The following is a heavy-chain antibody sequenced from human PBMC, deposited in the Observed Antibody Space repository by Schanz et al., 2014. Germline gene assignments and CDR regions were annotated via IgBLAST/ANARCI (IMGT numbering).Heavy chain of an antibody. V-gene: IGHV1-69*02. Sequence: QVQLVQSGAEVKKPGSSVKVSCKASGGTFSTYTISWVRQAPGQGLEWMGRIIPILGIANYAQKFQGRVTMTADNSTFTAFMDVSSLRSDDTAVYYCARGGGPEDVFDIWGQGTILAVSS. CDR3: ARGGGPEDVFDI. J-gene: IGHJ3*02. CDR1: GGTFSTYT. CDR2: IIPILGIA. D-gene: IGHD2-15*01.